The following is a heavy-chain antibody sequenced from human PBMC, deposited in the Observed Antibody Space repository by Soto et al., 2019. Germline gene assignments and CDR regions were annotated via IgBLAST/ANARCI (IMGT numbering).Heavy chain of an antibody. CDR3: VRPDYTPADWYHTYDM. CDR2: INPRDSDV. D-gene: IGHD2-2*01. Sequence: PXASQKITWDCFANPFAAPWCGWALQLAGKGLEWMGVINPRDSDVKYSPPFEGQVTISADKSINTAFLQWRSLKASDTAMYYCVRPDYTPADWYHTYDMWGQGTMVTVSS. J-gene: IGHJ3*02. CDR1: ANPFAAPW. V-gene: IGHV5-51*01.